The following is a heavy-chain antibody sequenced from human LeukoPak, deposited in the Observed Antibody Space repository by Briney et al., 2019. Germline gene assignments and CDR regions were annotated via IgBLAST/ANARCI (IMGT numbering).Heavy chain of an antibody. CDR3: ARGAATGTYDM. CDR2: ISGYGNT. D-gene: IGHD3-10*01. Sequence: ASVKVSCKGSGYIFMSYGISWVRQAPGQGLEWMGWISGYGNTKSAQKVQGRVTLTTDKSTSTAYMELRSLTSDDTAMYYCARGAATGTYDMWGQGTMVTVSP. J-gene: IGHJ3*02. CDR1: GYIFMSYG. V-gene: IGHV1-18*01.